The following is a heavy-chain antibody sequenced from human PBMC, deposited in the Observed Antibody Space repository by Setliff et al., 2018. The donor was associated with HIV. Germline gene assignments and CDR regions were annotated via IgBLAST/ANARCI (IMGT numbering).Heavy chain of an antibody. CDR1: GGSFNGYY. CDR2: VNHSGST. V-gene: IGHV4-34*01. Sequence: SETLSLTCAVYGGSFNGYYWSWIRQPPGKGLEWIGEVNHSGSTNYNPSLESRVTISVDTSKNQFSLKLSSVTAADTAVYYCARGRDDYNYDPFDIWGQGTMVTVSS. J-gene: IGHJ3*02. CDR3: ARGRDDYNYDPFDI. D-gene: IGHD4-4*01.